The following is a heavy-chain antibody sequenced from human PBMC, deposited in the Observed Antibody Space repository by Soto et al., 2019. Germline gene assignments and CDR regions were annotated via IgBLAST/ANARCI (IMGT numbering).Heavy chain of an antibody. CDR2: ISYDGSNK. J-gene: IGHJ4*02. CDR1: GFTFSSYA. Sequence: PGGSLRLSCAASGFTFSSYAMHWVRQAPGKGLEWVAVISYDGSNKYYADSVKGRFTISRDNSKNTLYLQMNSLRAEDTAVYYCARDYQWGAVWACVGYWGQGTLVTVSS. CDR3: ARDYQWGAVWACVGY. V-gene: IGHV3-30-3*01. D-gene: IGHD1-26*01.